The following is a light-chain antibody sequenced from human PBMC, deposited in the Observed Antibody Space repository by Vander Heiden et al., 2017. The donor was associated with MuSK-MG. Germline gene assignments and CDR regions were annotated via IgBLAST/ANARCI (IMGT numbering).Light chain of an antibody. J-gene: IGLJ2*01. CDR1: SSDVGADNH. V-gene: IGLV2-11*01. CDR2: DVT. Sequence: QSALTQPRSVSGSPGPSVTISCTATSSDVGADNHVSWYQQHPGKAPKLMIYDVTTRPSGVPARFSGSKSGNTASLTISGLQADDEADYYCCANAGSYSVIFGGGTKLTVL. CDR3: CANAGSYSVI.